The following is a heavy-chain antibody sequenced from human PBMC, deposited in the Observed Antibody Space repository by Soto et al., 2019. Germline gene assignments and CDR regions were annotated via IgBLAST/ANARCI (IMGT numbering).Heavy chain of an antibody. CDR2: ISGSGGST. V-gene: IGHV3-23*01. Sequence: GGSLRLSCAASGFTFSSYAMSWVRQAPGKGLEWVSAISGSGGSTYYADSVKGRFTISRDNSKNTMYLQMNSLRAEDTDVYYVAKDPWDDDGGGYYFDYWGQGTLVTVSS. J-gene: IGHJ4*02. CDR3: AKDPWDDDGGGYYFDY. CDR1: GFTFSSYA. D-gene: IGHD4-17*01.